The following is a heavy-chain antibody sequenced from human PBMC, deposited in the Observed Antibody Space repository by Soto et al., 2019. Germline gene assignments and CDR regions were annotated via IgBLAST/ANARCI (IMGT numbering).Heavy chain of an antibody. Sequence: GGSLRLSCAASGFTFSSYWMSWVRQAPGKGLEWVANIKQDGSEKYYVDSVKGRFTITRDNAKNSLYLQMNSLRAEDTAVYYCATSRSYYYYYGMDVWGQGTTVTVSS. J-gene: IGHJ6*02. D-gene: IGHD6-6*01. CDR2: IKQDGSEK. V-gene: IGHV3-7*01. CDR3: ATSRSYYYYYGMDV. CDR1: GFTFSSYW.